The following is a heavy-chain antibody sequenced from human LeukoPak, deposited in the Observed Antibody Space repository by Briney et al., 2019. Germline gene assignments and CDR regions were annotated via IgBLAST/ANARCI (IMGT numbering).Heavy chain of an antibody. CDR1: GLTFSDTN. CDR2: IRRVPTDL. V-gene: IGHV3-11*01. J-gene: IGHJ3*01. Sequence: GGSLRLSCVASGLTFSDTNLAWIRQAPGKGLEWISYIRRVPTDLYYANSVKGRFTITRDNAKNSLYLQMNSLRAEDTANYYCARRARDFGDSHAFDVWGQGTMVTVSS. D-gene: IGHD4-17*01. CDR3: ARRARDFGDSHAFDV.